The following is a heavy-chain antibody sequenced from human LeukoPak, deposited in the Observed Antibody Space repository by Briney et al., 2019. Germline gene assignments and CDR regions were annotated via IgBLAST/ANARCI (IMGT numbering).Heavy chain of an antibody. V-gene: IGHV3-23*01. Sequence: GGTLRLSCAASGFTFSSYGMSWVRQAPGKGLEWVSAFSGSGGSTYYADSVKGRFTISRDNSKNTLYLQMNSLRAEDTAVYYCAKDRGYDILTGYRNWGQGTLVTVSS. CDR3: AKDRGYDILTGYRN. CDR1: GFTFSSYG. D-gene: IGHD3-9*01. CDR2: FSGSGGST. J-gene: IGHJ4*02.